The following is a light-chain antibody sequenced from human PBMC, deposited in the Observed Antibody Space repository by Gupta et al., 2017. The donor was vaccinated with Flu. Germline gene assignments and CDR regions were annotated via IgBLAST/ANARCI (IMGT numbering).Light chain of an antibody. CDR3: SAYARGSTWL. CDR1: NRDLGIFDS. V-gene: IGLV2-14*01. J-gene: IGLJ2*01. Sequence: QSGLTQPASVSGSPGQSITISCLGINRDLGIFDSVFWYQQQPGKATKLIIYGVTSRPFGISNRFSGSKSGNKASLTISGLQAEDEADYYCSAYARGSTWLFGGGTRLTVL. CDR2: GVT.